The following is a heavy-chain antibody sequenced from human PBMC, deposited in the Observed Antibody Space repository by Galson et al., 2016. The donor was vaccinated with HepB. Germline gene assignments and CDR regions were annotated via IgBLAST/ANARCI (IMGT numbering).Heavy chain of an antibody. CDR1: GDSISSGAYF. V-gene: IGHV4-31*11. Sequence: TLSLTCAVYGDSISSGAYFWTWLRQLPGTGPEWLGYIHNGGNSYYNPSLKSRLSISLDTSKNVISLKLTSMTAADTAVYYCAREITNCNGTNCYGSFGYWGQGTLVTVSS. CDR2: IHNGGNS. J-gene: IGHJ4*02. CDR3: AREITNCNGTNCYGSFGY. D-gene: IGHD2-2*01.